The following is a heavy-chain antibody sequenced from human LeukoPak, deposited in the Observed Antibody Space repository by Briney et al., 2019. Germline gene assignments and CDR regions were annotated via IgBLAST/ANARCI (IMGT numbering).Heavy chain of an antibody. V-gene: IGHV1-69*13. D-gene: IGHD6-6*01. CDR1: GGTFSSYA. Sequence: ASVKVSCEASGGTFSSYAISWVRQAPGQGLEWMGGIIPIFGTANYAQKFQGRVTITADESTSTAYMELSSLRSEDTAVYYCARDRSSSSGRLFDYWGQGTLVTVSS. CDR3: ARDRSSSSGRLFDY. CDR2: IIPIFGTA. J-gene: IGHJ4*02.